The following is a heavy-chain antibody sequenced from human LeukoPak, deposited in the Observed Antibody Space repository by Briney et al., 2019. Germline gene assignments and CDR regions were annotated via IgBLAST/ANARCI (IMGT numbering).Heavy chain of an antibody. D-gene: IGHD3-3*01. CDR1: GGTFSSYA. CDR3: AVHIRVFGVVIRGYYFDY. CDR2: IIPIFGTA. Sequence: GASVKVSCKASGGTFSSYATSWVRQAPGQGLEWMGGIIPIFGTANYAQKFQGRVTITTDESTSTAYMELSSLRSEDTAVYYCAVHIRVFGVVIRGYYFDYWGQGTLVTVSS. V-gene: IGHV1-69*05. J-gene: IGHJ4*02.